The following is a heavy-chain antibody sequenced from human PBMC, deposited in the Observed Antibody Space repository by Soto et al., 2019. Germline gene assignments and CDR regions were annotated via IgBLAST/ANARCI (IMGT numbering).Heavy chain of an antibody. CDR1: GGSISSGGYY. CDR2: IYYSGST. V-gene: IGHV4-30-4*01. CDR3: ARSQWELLGLDY. J-gene: IGHJ4*02. Sequence: SETLSLTCTVSGGSISSGGYYWSWIRQPPGKGLEWIGYIYYSGSTYYNPSLKSRVTISVDTSKNQFSLKLSSVTAADTAVYYCARSQWELLGLDYWGQGTLVTVSS. D-gene: IGHD1-26*01.